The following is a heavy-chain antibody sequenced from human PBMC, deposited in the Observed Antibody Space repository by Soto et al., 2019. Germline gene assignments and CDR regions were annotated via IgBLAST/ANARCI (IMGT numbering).Heavy chain of an antibody. V-gene: IGHV3-23*01. J-gene: IGHJ2*01. CDR2: ISGSGGST. CDR1: GFTFSSYA. Sequence: EVQLLESGGGLVQPGGSLRLSCAASGFTFSSYAMSWVRQAPGKGLEWVSVISGSGGSTYSADSVKGRFTISRDNSKNTLYLQMNRLRAEDTAVYYCAKRTVGWYFDLWGRGTLVTVSS. CDR3: AKRTVGWYFDL. D-gene: IGHD4-17*01.